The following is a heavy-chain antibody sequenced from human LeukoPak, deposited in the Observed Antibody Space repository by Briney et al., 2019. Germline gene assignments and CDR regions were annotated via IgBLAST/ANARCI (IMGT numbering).Heavy chain of an antibody. CDR1: GGSMSSRSHY. J-gene: IGHJ6*03. CDR3: ARHMVWITNFYYYMDV. V-gene: IGHV4-39*01. CDR2: IDYSGST. D-gene: IGHD3-10*01. Sequence: SETLSPTCTVSGGSMSSRSHYWGWIRQPPGKGLEWIGSIDYSGSTYYNPSLGSRVTISVDTSKNQFSLKLTSVTAADTAVYYCARHMVWITNFYYYMDVWGKGTTVTVSS.